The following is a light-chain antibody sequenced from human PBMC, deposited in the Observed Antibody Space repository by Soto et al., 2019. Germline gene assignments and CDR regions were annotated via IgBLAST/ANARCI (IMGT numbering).Light chain of an antibody. J-gene: IGKJ5*01. CDR2: GAS. V-gene: IGKV3D-15*01. CDR1: QSVSSN. Sequence: EIVMTQSPATLSVSPGERATLSCRASQSVSSNLAWYRQKPGQAPRLLIYGASTRAAGIPARFGGSGSGTEFTLTISSLQSEDFAVYYCQHYNNWSTFGQGTRLEIK. CDR3: QHYNNWST.